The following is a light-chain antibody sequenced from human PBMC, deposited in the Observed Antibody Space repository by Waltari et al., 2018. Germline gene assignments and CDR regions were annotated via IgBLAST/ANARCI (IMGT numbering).Light chain of an antibody. CDR1: SSNIGGNT. J-gene: IGLJ2*01. Sequence: QSVLTQPPSASGTPGQRVTISCSGSSSNIGGNTVNWYQHLPGTAPKLLIYSNSRRPSGVPDRCSGSKSGTSASLAISGLQSEDEADYYCAAWDDSLGGPYVVFGGGTKLTVL. CDR3: AAWDDSLGGPYVV. CDR2: SNS. V-gene: IGLV1-44*01.